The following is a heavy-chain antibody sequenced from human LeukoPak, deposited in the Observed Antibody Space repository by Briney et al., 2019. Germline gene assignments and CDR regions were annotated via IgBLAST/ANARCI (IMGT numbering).Heavy chain of an antibody. V-gene: IGHV4-30-2*01. CDR3: ARGGYGSGSYYPYFDY. Sequence: SETLSLTCAVSGGSISSGSYSWSWIRQPPGKGLEWIGYIYHSGSTYYNPSLKSRVTISVDRSKNQFSLKLSSVTAADTAVYYCARGGYGSGSYYPYFDYWGQGTLVTVSS. J-gene: IGHJ4*02. CDR1: GGSISSGSYS. D-gene: IGHD3-10*01. CDR2: IYHSGST.